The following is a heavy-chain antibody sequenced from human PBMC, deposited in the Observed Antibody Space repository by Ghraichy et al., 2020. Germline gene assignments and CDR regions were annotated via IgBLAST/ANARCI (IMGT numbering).Heavy chain of an antibody. CDR3: ARMTYSSSWGYWFDP. CDR2: IFSNDEK. CDR1: GFSLSNARMG. J-gene: IGHJ5*02. Sequence: SGPTLVKPTETLTLTCTVSGFSLSNARMGVSWIRQPPGKALEWLAHIFSNDEKSYSTSLKSRLTISKDTSKSQVVLTMTNMDPVDTATYYCARMTYSSSWGYWFDPWGQGTLVTVSS. D-gene: IGHD6-13*01. V-gene: IGHV2-26*01.